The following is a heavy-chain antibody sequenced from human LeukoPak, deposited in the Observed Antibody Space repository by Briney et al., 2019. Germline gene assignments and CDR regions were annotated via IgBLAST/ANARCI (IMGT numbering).Heavy chain of an antibody. CDR1: GFTFSSYG. V-gene: IGHV3-30*18. CDR2: ISFDGSNK. CDR3: AKVGTLAVTTEPYFDY. J-gene: IGHJ4*02. Sequence: SCKASGFTFSSYGLHWVRQAPGKGLEWVAVISFDGSNKYYAHSVKGRFTISRDNSKNTLYLQMNSLRAEDTAVYYCAKVGTLAVTTEPYFDYWGQGTLVTVSS. D-gene: IGHD4-17*01.